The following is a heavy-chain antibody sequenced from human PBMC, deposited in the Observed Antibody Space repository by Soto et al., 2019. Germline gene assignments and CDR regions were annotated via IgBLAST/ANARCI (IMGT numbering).Heavy chain of an antibody. D-gene: IGHD2-15*01. CDR1: GDSIVGYY. CDR3: ARHGSRDVVRFDY. V-gene: IGHV4-59*08. J-gene: IGHJ4*02. CDR2: IYYTGYT. Sequence: HVQLRESGPGLVQPSETLSLTCTVSGDSIVGYYWNWIRQTPGEGLEWIGFIYYTGYTYYNPSLQSRVTLSVDTSKNRFSLNLTSVTAADTAMYYCARHGSRDVVRFDYWGQGILVSVSS.